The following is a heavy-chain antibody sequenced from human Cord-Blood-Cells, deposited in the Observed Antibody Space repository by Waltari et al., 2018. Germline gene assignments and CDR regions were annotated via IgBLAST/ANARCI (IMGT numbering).Heavy chain of an antibody. Sequence: EVQLLESGGGLVQPGGSLRLSCAASGFTFSSYAMSWVRQAPGKGLEWVSAISGSGGSTYYADSVKGRFTISRDNSKNTRYLQLNSLRAEDTAVYYCAKDIWLVHDGYFDYWGQGTLVTVSS. V-gene: IGHV3-23*01. CDR3: AKDIWLVHDGYFDY. D-gene: IGHD6-19*01. J-gene: IGHJ4*02. CDR2: ISGSGGST. CDR1: GFTFSSYA.